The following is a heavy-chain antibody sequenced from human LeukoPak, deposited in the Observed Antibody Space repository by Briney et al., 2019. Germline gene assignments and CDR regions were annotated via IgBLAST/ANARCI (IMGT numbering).Heavy chain of an antibody. V-gene: IGHV1-2*02. CDR2: INPNSGGT. CDR1: GYTFTGYY. D-gene: IGHD1-26*01. J-gene: IGHJ3*02. CDR3: ARDRVVGATTYLRRAFDI. Sequence: ASVKVSCKASGYTFTGYYMHWVRQAPGLGLEWMGWINPNSGGTNYPQKLQGRVTMTTDTSTSTAYMELRSLRSDDTAVYYCARDRVVGATTYLRRAFDIWGQGTMVTVSS.